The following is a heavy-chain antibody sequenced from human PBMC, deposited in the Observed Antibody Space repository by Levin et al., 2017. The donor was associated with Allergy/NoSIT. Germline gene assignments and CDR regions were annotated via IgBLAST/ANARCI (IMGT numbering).Heavy chain of an antibody. Sequence: GGSLRLSCAASGFTFSNAWMSWVRQAPGKGLEWVGRIKSKTDGGTTDYAAPVKGRFTISRDDSKNTLYLQMNSLKTEDTAVYYCTTDGIVVAPDAFDIWGQGTMVTVSS. J-gene: IGHJ3*02. V-gene: IGHV3-15*01. D-gene: IGHD3-22*01. CDR1: GFTFSNAW. CDR3: TTDGIVVAPDAFDI. CDR2: IKSKTDGGTT.